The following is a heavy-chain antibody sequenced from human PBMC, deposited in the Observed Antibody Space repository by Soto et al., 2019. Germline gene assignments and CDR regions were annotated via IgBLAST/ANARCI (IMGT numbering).Heavy chain of an antibody. J-gene: IGHJ4*02. D-gene: IGHD3-22*01. CDR2: TYHTGTA. Sequence: SETLSLTCTVAGGSSVGGGCPRTWNRKPQGKGLEWVGHTYHTGTAYYSPSLKSRVTISVDTSKNQFSLKLTSATAADTAVYYCARDRRSYYSDGSGLDFWGQGTLVTVSS. CDR1: GGSSVGGGCP. CDR3: ARDRRSYYSDGSGLDF. V-gene: IGHV4-30-2*01.